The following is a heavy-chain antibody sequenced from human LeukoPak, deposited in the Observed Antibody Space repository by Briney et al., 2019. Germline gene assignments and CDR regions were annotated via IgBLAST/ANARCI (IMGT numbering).Heavy chain of an antibody. CDR1: GYSFTSYW. CDR2: IYPGDSDT. J-gene: IGHJ3*02. V-gene: IGHV5-51*01. D-gene: IGHD2-2*01. CDR3: ARRGPAAIFTVYAFDI. Sequence: GESLKISCKGSGYSFTSYWIGWVRQMPGKGLEWMGIIYPGDSDTRYSPSFQGQVTISADKSISTAYLQWSSLKASDTAMYYCARRGPAAIFTVYAFDIWGQGTMVTVSS.